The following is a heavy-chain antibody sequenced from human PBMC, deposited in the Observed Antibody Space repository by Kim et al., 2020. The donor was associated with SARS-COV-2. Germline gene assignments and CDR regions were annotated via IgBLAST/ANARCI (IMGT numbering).Heavy chain of an antibody. J-gene: IGHJ6*01. CDR2: IIPIFGTA. CDR3: ARDWNIRRWDYYHYGMDV. Sequence: SVKVSCKASGGTFSSYAISWVRQAPGQGLEWIGGIIPIFGTANYAQKFQGRVPITADESTSTAYMELSSLRSEDTAVYYFARDWNIRRWDYYHYGMDVW. D-gene: IGHD1-1*01. CDR1: GGTFSSYA. V-gene: IGHV1-69*13.